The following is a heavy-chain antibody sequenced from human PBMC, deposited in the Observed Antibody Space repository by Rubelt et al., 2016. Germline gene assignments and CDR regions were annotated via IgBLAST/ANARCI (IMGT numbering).Heavy chain of an antibody. Sequence: WVRQAPGQGLEWMGWISAYNGNTNYAQKLQGRVTITADESTSTAYMELSSLRSEDTAVYYCARDFGSSTSCYYGVCYYGMDVWGQGTTVTVSS. J-gene: IGHJ6*02. V-gene: IGHV1-18*01. D-gene: IGHD2-2*01. CDR2: ISAYNGNT. CDR3: ARDFGSSTSCYYGVCYYGMDV.